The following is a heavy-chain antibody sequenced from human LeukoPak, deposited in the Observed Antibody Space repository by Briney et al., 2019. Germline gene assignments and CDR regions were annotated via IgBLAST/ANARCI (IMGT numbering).Heavy chain of an antibody. D-gene: IGHD6-19*01. CDR2: IKQDGSEK. CDR3: ARTSGGWTFDI. CDR1: GFTFSSYW. V-gene: IGHV3-7*01. J-gene: IGHJ3*02. Sequence: GGSLRLSCAASGFTFSSYWMSWVRQAPGKGLEWVANIKQDGSEKYYVDSVKGRFTISRDNSKNTVYLQMNGLRAEDTAVYYCARTSGGWTFDIWGQGTMVTVSS.